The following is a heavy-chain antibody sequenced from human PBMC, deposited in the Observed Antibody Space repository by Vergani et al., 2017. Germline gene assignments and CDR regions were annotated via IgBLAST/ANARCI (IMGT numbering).Heavy chain of an antibody. D-gene: IGHD6-19*01. CDR2: ISYDGSNK. J-gene: IGHJ4*02. CDR3: ARGGSEQWLLNY. Sequence: QVQLVESGGGVVQPGRSLRLSCAASGFTFSSYAMHWVRQAPGKGLEWVAVISYDGSNKYYADSVKGRFTISRDNSKNTLYLQMNSLRAEDMAVYYCARGGSEQWLLNYWGQGTLVTVSS. V-gene: IGHV3-30-3*01. CDR1: GFTFSSYA.